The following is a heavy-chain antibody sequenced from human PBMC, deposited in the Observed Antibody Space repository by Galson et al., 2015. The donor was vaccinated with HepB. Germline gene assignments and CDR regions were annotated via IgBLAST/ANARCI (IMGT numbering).Heavy chain of an antibody. Sequence: LRLSCAASGFAFSTYAMTWFRQAPGKGLEWVSSISASGDTTHYADSVKGRFTIFRDNSKNSLYLQMVGLRAEDTALYYCAKKGCTFTRCYENCWGQGTQVTVSS. CDR2: ISASGDTT. D-gene: IGHD2-2*01. CDR3: AKKGCTFTRCYENC. CDR1: GFAFSTYA. V-gene: IGHV3-23*01. J-gene: IGHJ4*02.